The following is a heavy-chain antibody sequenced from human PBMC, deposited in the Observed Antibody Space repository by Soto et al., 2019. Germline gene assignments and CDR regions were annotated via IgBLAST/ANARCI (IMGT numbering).Heavy chain of an antibody. CDR1: GGSISSYY. V-gene: IGHV4-39*01. J-gene: IGHJ5*02. Sequence: SETLSLTCTVSGGSISSYYWGWIRQPPGKGLEWIGSIYYSGSTYYNPSLKSRVTISVDTSKNQFSLKLSSVTAADTAVYYCVGSGSYISGWFDPWGQGTLVTVSS. D-gene: IGHD3-10*01. CDR3: VGSGSYISGWFDP. CDR2: IYYSGST.